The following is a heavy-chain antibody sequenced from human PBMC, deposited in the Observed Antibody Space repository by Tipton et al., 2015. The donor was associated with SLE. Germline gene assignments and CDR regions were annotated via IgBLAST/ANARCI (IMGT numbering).Heavy chain of an antibody. CDR2: VSASGTST. CDR3: AKEALNYGSGNYFDY. D-gene: IGHD3-10*01. CDR1: GFTFSSYA. Sequence: GSLRLSCLTSGFTFSSYAVSWVRQAPGKGLEWVSGVSASGTSTYYADSVKGRFTISRDNSKNTLYLQMNSLRIEDTAVYFCAKEALNYGSGNYFDYWGQGTLVTVSS. V-gene: IGHV3-23*01. J-gene: IGHJ4*02.